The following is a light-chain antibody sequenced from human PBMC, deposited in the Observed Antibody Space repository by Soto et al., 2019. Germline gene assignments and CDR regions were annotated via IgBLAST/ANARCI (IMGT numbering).Light chain of an antibody. J-gene: IGKJ1*01. CDR3: QQYNYYPWT. V-gene: IGKV1-5*01. CDR1: QSVSGW. Sequence: DIQMTQSPSTLSASVGDTVTVNCRASQSVSGWLAWYQQKPGKAPKLLIYDASSLESGVPSRFSGSGSGTEFTLTISSLQPDDFATYYCQQYNYYPWTFGQGTKVDIK. CDR2: DAS.